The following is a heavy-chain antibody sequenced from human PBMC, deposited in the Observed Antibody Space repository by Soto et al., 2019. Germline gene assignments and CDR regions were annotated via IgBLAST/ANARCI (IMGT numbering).Heavy chain of an antibody. CDR3: TTLTMIEVHDDS. V-gene: IGHV3-15*01. CDR2: IKSKADGGAT. Sequence: EVQLVESGGGLVRPGESLRLSCAASGFTFSNAWMNWVRQAPGKGLEWVGRIKSKADGGATDYAAPVKGRFTISRDDSKNTLYLQMNSLKSEDTAVYYCTTLTMIEVHDDSWGQGTLVTVSS. CDR1: GFTFSNAW. D-gene: IGHD3-22*01. J-gene: IGHJ4*02.